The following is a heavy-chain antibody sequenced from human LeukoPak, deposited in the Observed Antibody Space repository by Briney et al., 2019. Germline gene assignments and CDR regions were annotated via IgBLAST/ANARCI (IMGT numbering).Heavy chain of an antibody. CDR3: ARGSLRFLEWSADY. Sequence: ASVKVSCKASGYTFTTYGISWVRQPPGQGLEWMGWISADNGNTNYAQKFQGIIIMTTDTSTSTAFMEMKSLKSDDTAVYYCARGSLRFLEWSADYWGQGTLVTDSS. CDR2: ISADNGNT. J-gene: IGHJ4*02. D-gene: IGHD3-3*01. V-gene: IGHV1-18*01. CDR1: GYTFTTYG.